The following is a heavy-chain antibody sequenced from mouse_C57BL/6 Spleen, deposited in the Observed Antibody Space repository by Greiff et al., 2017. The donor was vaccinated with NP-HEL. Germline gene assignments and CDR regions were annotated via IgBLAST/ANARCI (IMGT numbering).Heavy chain of an antibody. J-gene: IGHJ4*01. CDR2: ISDGGSYT. CDR3: ARDTYYGNYVSAMDY. Sequence: EVKLVESGGGLVKPGGSLKLSCAASGFTFSSYAMSWVRQTPEKRLEWVATISDGGSYTYYPDNVKGRFTISRDNAKNNLYLQMSHLKSEDTAMYYCARDTYYGNYVSAMDYWGQGTSVTVSS. CDR1: GFTFSSYA. V-gene: IGHV5-4*01. D-gene: IGHD2-10*01.